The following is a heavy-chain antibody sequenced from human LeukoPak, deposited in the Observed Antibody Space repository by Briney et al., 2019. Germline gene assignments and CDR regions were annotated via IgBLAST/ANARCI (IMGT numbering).Heavy chain of an antibody. CDR2: ISSSSSYI. J-gene: IGHJ4*02. Sequence: GGSLRLSCAASGFTFSSYSMNWVRRAPGKGLEWVSSISSSSSYIYYADSVKGRFTISRDNAKNSLYLQMNSLRAEDTAVYYCAREVSVAGTGFDYWGQGTLVTVSS. CDR1: GFTFSSYS. CDR3: AREVSVAGTGFDY. V-gene: IGHV3-21*01. D-gene: IGHD6-19*01.